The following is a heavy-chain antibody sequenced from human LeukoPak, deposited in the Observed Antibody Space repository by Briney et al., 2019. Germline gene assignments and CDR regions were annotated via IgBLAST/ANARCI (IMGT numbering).Heavy chain of an antibody. J-gene: IGHJ4*02. CDR1: GPTFTDYY. V-gene: IGHV1-2*06. Sequence: GASVKVSCKASGPTFTDYYTHWVRQAPGQGGEWMGQINPNSGGTSSARKFQGRVTVTRDTSISTVYMELSRLTSDDTAVYYCARSPSGWYGDYWGQGTLVTVSS. CDR2: INPNSGGT. D-gene: IGHD6-19*01. CDR3: ARSPSGWYGDY.